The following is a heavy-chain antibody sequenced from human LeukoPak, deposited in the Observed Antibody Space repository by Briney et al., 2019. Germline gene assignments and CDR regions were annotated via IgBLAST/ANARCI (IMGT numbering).Heavy chain of an antibody. D-gene: IGHD5-12*01. V-gene: IGHV3-23*01. J-gene: IGHJ4*02. CDR1: GFTFSAFW. CDR2: ISGSGGST. Sequence: PGGSLRLSCAASGFTFSAFWMSWVRQAPGKGLEWVSAISGSGGSTYYADSVKGRFTISRDNSKNTLYLQMNSLRAEDTAVYYCAKRHSGYDSFDYWGQGTLVTVSS. CDR3: AKRHSGYDSFDY.